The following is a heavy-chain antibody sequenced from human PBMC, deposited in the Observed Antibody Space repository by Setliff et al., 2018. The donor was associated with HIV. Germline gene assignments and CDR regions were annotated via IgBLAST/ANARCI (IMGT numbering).Heavy chain of an antibody. D-gene: IGHD1-26*01. CDR2: IHSDGSST. V-gene: IGHV3-74*01. CDR3: ARDVVGATGY. CDR1: GFTFSSYE. Sequence: PGGSLRLSCAASGFTFSSYEMNWVRQAPGKGLEWVSYIHSDGSSTSYADSVKGRFTISRDNAKNTLYLQMNGLRAEDTAVYYCARDVVGATGYWGQGTLVTVSS. J-gene: IGHJ4*02.